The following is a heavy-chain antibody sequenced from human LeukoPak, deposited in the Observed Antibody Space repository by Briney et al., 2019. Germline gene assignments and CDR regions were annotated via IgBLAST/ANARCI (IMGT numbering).Heavy chain of an antibody. CDR3: ARGRGITMVRGRRNWFDP. Sequence: SETPSLTCAVYGGSFSGYYWSWIRQPPGKGLEWIGEINHSGSTNYNPSLKSRVTISVDTSKNQFSLKLSSVTAADTAVYYCARGRGITMVRGRRNWFDPWGQGTLVTVSS. D-gene: IGHD3-10*01. CDR2: INHSGST. CDR1: GGSFSGYY. V-gene: IGHV4-34*01. J-gene: IGHJ5*02.